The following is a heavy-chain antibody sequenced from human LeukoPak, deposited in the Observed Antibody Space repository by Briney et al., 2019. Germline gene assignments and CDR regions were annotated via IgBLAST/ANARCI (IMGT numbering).Heavy chain of an antibody. V-gene: IGHV4-59*08. J-gene: IGHJ4*02. Sequence: SETLSLTCTVSGGSISSYYWSWIRQPPGKGLEWVGYVYYSGITNSNASLKSRVTISVDTSKNQFFLKLTSVTAADTAVYFCARHLYDYYFDYWGQGTLVTVSS. CDR3: ARHLYDYYFDY. D-gene: IGHD3-3*01. CDR2: VYYSGIT. CDR1: GGSISSYY.